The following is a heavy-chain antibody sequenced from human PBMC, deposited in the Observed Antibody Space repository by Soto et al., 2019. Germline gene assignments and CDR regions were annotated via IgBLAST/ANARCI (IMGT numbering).Heavy chain of an antibody. J-gene: IGHJ3*02. D-gene: IGHD5-18*01. V-gene: IGHV5-51*01. CDR1: GYGFTSYW. CDR3: ARPRGYSYGYDAFDM. Sequence: PGESLKISCKTSGYGFTSYWIGWVRQLPGKGLEWMGIIYPGDSDTRLSPSFQGQVTISADKSISTAYLQWSSLKAPDTAMYYCARPRGYSYGYDAFDMWGQGTMVTVSS. CDR2: IYPGDSDT.